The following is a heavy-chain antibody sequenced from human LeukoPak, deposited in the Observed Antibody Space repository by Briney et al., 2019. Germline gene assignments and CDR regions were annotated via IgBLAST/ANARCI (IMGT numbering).Heavy chain of an antibody. CDR2: ISDSGST. Sequence: SETLSLTCSVSGDSISSYHCSWIRQPPGKGLEWVGYISDSGSTNYNPSLKSRVAISVDTSKNHFSLKLRSVTAADTAVYYCVRHRYIQDYFDLWGRGTLVTVSS. CDR3: VRHRYIQDYFDL. D-gene: IGHD5-18*01. V-gene: IGHV4-59*08. J-gene: IGHJ2*01. CDR1: GDSISSYH.